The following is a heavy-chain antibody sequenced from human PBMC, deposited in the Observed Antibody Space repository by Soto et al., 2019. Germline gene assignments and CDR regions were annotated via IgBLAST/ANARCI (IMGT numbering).Heavy chain of an antibody. D-gene: IGHD6-19*01. V-gene: IGHV3-74*01. CDR1: GFTFSSYW. CDR2: INSDGSST. CDR3: ARAKFGSGPFDY. Sequence: PGGSLRLSCAASGFTFSSYWMHWVRQAPGKGLVWVSRINSDGSSTSYADSVKGRFTISRDNAKNTLYLQMNSLRAEDTAVYYCARAKFGSGPFDYWGQGTLVTVSS. J-gene: IGHJ4*02.